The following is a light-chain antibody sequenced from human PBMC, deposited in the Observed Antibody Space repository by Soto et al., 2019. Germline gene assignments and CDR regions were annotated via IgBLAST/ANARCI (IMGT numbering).Light chain of an antibody. J-gene: IGLJ2*01. CDR2: EVI. CDR3: SSYSGSDNFVV. Sequence: QSVLTQPASVSGSPGQSITISCTGSVSDVGSFGPVSWYQQHPGQVPKLMIYEVIKRPSGVPDRFSGSKSGNTASLTVSGLHAEDEADYYCSSYSGSDNFVVFGGGTKLTVL. V-gene: IGLV2-8*01. CDR1: VSDVGSFGP.